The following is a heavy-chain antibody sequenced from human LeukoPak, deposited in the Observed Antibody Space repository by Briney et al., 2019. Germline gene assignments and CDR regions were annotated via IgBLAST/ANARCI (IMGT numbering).Heavy chain of an antibody. J-gene: IGHJ4*02. CDR2: ILTKAEGGTT. V-gene: IGHV3-15*01. D-gene: IGHD3-10*01. CDR1: GFTFSSAW. Sequence: GGSLRLSCAASGFTFSSAWMSWVRQAPGEGLEWVGRILTKAEGGTTDYAAPVKGRFTISRDESTNMLYLQMNSLKTEDTAMYYRTTDEGVDDYFDHWGQGTLVTVSS. CDR3: TTDEGVDDYFDH.